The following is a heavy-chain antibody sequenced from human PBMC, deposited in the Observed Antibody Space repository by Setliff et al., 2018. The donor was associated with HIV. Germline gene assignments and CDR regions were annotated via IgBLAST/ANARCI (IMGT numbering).Heavy chain of an antibody. Sequence: GGSLRLSCVASGFIFSDRYMDWVRQAPGKGLEWIGRSRNKANSYSTEYAASVKGRFTISRDASKSSMYLQMNSLKSEDTAVYYCARGSRFFGWLSLNDGFDIWGQGTVVTVSS. CDR3: ARGSRFFGWLSLNDGFDI. J-gene: IGHJ3*02. V-gene: IGHV3-72*01. CDR1: GFIFSDRY. D-gene: IGHD3-3*01. CDR2: SRNKANSYST.